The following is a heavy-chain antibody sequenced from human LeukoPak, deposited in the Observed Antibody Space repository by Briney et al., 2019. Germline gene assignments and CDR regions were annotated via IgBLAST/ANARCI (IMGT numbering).Heavy chain of an antibody. CDR1: GFTFSSYG. J-gene: IGHJ6*02. D-gene: IGHD6-19*01. CDR3: ARDGDLIVAGVYYYYGMDV. CDR2: ISSSGSTI. V-gene: IGHV3-48*04. Sequence: QPGGSLRLSCAASGFTFSSYGMHWVRQAPGKGLEWVSYISSSGSTIYYADSVKGRFTISRDNAKNSLYLQMNSLRAEDTAVYYCARDGDLIVAGVYYYYGMDVWGQGTTVTVSS.